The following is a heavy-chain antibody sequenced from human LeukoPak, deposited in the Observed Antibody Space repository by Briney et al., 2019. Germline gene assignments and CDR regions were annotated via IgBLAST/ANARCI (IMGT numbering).Heavy chain of an antibody. CDR2: IRSKAYGGTT. Sequence: PGRSLRLSCTASGFTFGDYAMSWFRQAPGKGLEWVGFIRSKAYGGTTEYAASVKGRFTISRDDSKSIAYLQMNSLKTEDTAVYYCTRYGDYDWMDYWGQGTLVTASS. CDR1: GFTFGDYA. CDR3: TRYGDYDWMDY. V-gene: IGHV3-49*03. J-gene: IGHJ4*02. D-gene: IGHD4-17*01.